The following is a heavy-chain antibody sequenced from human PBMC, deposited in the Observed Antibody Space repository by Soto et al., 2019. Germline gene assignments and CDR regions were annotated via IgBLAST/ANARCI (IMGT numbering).Heavy chain of an antibody. CDR3: ARDDEGGSYCDLGY. CDR2: ILHDGNNK. CDR1: GFTFSNYI. V-gene: IGHV3-30-3*01. J-gene: IGHJ4*01. D-gene: IGHD3-10*01. Sequence: GGSLRLSCAASGFTFSNYIMHWVRQAPGKGLEWVAIILHDGNNKYYADSVKGRFTISRDNSKNTLYLQMNSLRTEDTAVYYCARDDEGGSYCDLGYWGQGTLVTVSS.